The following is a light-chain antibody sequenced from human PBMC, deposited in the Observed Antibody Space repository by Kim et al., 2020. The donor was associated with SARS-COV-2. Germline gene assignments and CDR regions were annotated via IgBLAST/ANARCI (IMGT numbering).Light chain of an antibody. CDR3: CSYAGSYTWV. CDR1: SSDVGGYNY. CDR2: DVS. Sequence: GKSVTISCTGTSSDVGGYNYGSWYQQHPGKAPKLMIYDVSKRPSGVPDRFSGSKSGNTASLTISGLQAEDEADYYCCSYAGSYTWVFGGGTQLTVL. J-gene: IGLJ3*02. V-gene: IGLV2-11*01.